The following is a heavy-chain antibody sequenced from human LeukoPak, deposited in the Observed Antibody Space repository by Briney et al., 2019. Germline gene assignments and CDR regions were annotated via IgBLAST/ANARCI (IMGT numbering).Heavy chain of an antibody. V-gene: IGHV1-2*02. J-gene: IGHJ2*01. CDR1: GYTFSGYY. CDR2: INPKSGDT. Sequence: ASVKVSCKASGYTFSGYYMHWVRQAPGQGLEWMGWINPKSGDTNYAQKFQGRVTMTRDTSISTAYMELSRLRSDDTAVYFCARVTGYYYDSSGYPNDWYFDLWGRGTLVTVSS. CDR3: ARVTGYYYDSSGYPNDWYFDL. D-gene: IGHD3-22*01.